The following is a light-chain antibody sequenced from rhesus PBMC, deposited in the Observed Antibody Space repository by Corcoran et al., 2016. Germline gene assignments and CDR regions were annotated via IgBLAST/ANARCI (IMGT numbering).Light chain of an antibody. CDR1: SSDIGGYNY. V-gene: IGLV2-32*02. CDR3: SSYAASNTYI. Sequence: QAALTQPRSVSGSPGQSVTISCTGTSSDIGGYNYVSWYQQHPGTAPKLMIYEVSKRPSGVSDRFSGSKSGNPASLTIPGLQAGNEADYYGSSYAASNTYIFGAGTGLTVL. J-gene: IGLJ1*01. CDR2: EVS.